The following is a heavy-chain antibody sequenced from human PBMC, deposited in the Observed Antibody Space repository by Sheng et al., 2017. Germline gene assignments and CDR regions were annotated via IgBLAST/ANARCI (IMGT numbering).Heavy chain of an antibody. V-gene: IGHV4-39*07. CDR1: GGSISSTNYC. D-gene: IGHD3-10*01. CDR2: IYYSGTT. J-gene: IGHJ4*02. Sequence: QLQLQEPGPGLVKPSGTLSLTCIVSGGSISSTNYCWGWIRQSPGKGLEWIGSIYYSGTTYYNPSLQSRVTVSIDTSKNHFSLKLNSITAADTAVYYCVREATTRYYSGSGTLDHIDSWGQGTLVTVSS. CDR3: VREATTRYYSGSGTLDHIDS.